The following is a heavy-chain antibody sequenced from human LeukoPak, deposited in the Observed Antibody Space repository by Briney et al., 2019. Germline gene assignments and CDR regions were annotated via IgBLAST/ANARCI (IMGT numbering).Heavy chain of an antibody. D-gene: IGHD3-3*01. CDR1: GGTFSSYA. Sequence: SVKVSCKASGGTFSSYAISWVRQAPGQGLEWMGGIIPIFGTANYAQKFQGRVTITADESTSTAYMELSSLRSEDTAVYYCARVITIFGVVTEGYYFDYWGQGTLVAVSS. CDR2: IIPIFGTA. V-gene: IGHV1-69*01. J-gene: IGHJ4*02. CDR3: ARVITIFGVVTEGYYFDY.